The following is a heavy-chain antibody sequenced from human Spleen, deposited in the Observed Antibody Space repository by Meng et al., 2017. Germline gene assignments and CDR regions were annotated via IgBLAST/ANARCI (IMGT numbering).Heavy chain of an antibody. CDR1: GFTFSSYA. CDR2: ISGSGGST. CDR3: AKVDKADRFNPYYYYYGLDV. Sequence: GESLKISCAASGFTFSSYAMSWVRQAPGKGLEWVSAISGSGGSTYYADSVKGRFTISRDNSKNTLYLQMNSLRAEDTAVYYCAKVDKADRFNPYYYYYGLDVWGQGTTVTVSS. V-gene: IGHV3-23*01. D-gene: IGHD3-3*01. J-gene: IGHJ6*02.